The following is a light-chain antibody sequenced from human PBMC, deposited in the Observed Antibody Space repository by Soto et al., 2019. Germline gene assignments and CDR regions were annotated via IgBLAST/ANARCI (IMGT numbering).Light chain of an antibody. CDR3: QQLNSYPQT. V-gene: IGKV1-9*01. Sequence: DIQLTQSPSFLSASVGDRVTITCRASQGISSYLAWYQQKPGKAPKLLMNAASTLQSGVPPRFSGSGSGTEFTLTISSLQPEDFATYYCQQLNSYPQTFGPGTKVDIK. CDR2: AAS. J-gene: IGKJ3*01. CDR1: QGISSY.